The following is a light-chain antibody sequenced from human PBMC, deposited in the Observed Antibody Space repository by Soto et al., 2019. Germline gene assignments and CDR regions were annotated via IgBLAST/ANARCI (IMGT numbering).Light chain of an antibody. J-gene: IGLJ1*01. CDR1: SSNIGNNA. Sequence: QSALTQPPSVSAAPRQRVTISCSGSSSNIGNNAVNWYQQLPGKAPKLLIYFDDLLPSGVSNRFSGSKSGTSASLAISGHQSEDEADYYCAAWDGSLNAYVFGTGTKVTVL. V-gene: IGLV1-36*01. CDR2: FDD. CDR3: AAWDGSLNAYV.